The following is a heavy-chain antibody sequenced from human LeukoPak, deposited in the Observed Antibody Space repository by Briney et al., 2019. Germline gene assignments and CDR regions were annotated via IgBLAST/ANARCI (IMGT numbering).Heavy chain of an antibody. CDR2: TSGSGGST. CDR1: GFTFGSYA. CDR3: AKSMTLQWRGFFDL. V-gene: IGHV3-23*01. J-gene: IGHJ2*01. D-gene: IGHD6-19*01. Sequence: GGSLRLSCAASGFTFGSYAMSWVRQAPGKRLEWVSATSGSGGSTYYADSVKGRFTISRDNSKNTLYLQKNSLRADDTAIYYCAKSMTLQWRGFFDLWGRGTHVTVSS.